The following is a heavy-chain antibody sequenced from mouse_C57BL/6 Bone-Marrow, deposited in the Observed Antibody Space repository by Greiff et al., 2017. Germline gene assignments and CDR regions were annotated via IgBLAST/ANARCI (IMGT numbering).Heavy chain of an antibody. Sequence: QVQLQQSGAELVKPGASVKISCKASGYAFSSYWMNWVKQRPGKGLEWIGQIYPGDGDTNYNGKFKGKATLTADKSSSTAYMQLSSLTSEDSAVXFCARRSNFYYYTMDYWGQGTSVTVSS. CDR1: GYAFSSYW. CDR2: IYPGDGDT. V-gene: IGHV1-80*01. CDR3: ARRSNFYYYTMDY. D-gene: IGHD2-5*01. J-gene: IGHJ4*01.